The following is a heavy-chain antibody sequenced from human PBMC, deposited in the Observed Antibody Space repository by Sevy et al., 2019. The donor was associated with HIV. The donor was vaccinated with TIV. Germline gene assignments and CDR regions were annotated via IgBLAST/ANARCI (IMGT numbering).Heavy chain of an antibody. Sequence: SETLSLTCAVYGGSFSGYYWSWIRQPPGKGLEWIGEINHSGSTNYYPSLKSRVTISLDTSKKQFSLKLSSVTAADTAVYYCARGGYSSGWYSGRVNWFDPWGQGTLVTVSS. J-gene: IGHJ5*02. CDR2: INHSGST. V-gene: IGHV4-34*01. CDR3: ARGGYSSGWYSGRVNWFDP. D-gene: IGHD6-19*01. CDR1: GGSFSGYY.